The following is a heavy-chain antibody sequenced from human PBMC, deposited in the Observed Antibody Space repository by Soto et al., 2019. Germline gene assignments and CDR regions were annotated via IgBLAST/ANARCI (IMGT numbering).Heavy chain of an antibody. CDR3: ASGTLDYLDY. CDR2: IYYSGST. CDR1: GGSISSYY. J-gene: IGHJ4*02. V-gene: IGHV4-59*01. D-gene: IGHD1-1*01. Sequence: PSETLSLTCTVSGGSISSYYWSWIRQPPGKGLEWIGYIYYSGSTNYNPSLKGRVTISVDTSKNQFSLKLSFVTAADTAVYYCASGTLDYLDYWGQGTLVTVSS.